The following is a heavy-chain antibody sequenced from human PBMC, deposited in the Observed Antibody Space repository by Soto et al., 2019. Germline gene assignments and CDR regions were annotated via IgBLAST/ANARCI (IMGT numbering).Heavy chain of an antibody. CDR1: GGTFTSYV. CDR3: AADYYDSSGYSYVGEFDY. D-gene: IGHD3-22*01. J-gene: IGHJ4*02. Sequence: QVQLVQSGAEVKPPGSSVKVSCKASGGTFTSYVVSWVRQAPGQGLEWMGGIITSSGTAKYSQKFQGRVTITADISSNKAYMDLSSLRSEDTAVYYCAADYYDSSGYSYVGEFDYWGQGTLVSVSS. V-gene: IGHV1-69*06. CDR2: IITSSGTA.